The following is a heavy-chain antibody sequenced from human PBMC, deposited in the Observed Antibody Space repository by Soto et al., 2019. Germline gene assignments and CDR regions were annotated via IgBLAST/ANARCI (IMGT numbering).Heavy chain of an antibody. V-gene: IGHV1-18*04. CDR2: ISAYNGNT. Sequence: EASVKVSCKASGYTFISYGISWVRQAPGQGLEWMGWISAYNGNTNYAQKLQGRVTMTTDTSTSTAYMELRSLRSDDTAVYYCARGSGYSSPPSYYYGMDVWGQGTTVTSP. J-gene: IGHJ6*02. D-gene: IGHD6-13*01. CDR1: GYTFISYG. CDR3: ARGSGYSSPPSYYYGMDV.